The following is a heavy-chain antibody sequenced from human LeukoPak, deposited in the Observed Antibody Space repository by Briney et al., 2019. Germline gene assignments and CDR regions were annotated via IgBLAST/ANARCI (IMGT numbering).Heavy chain of an antibody. V-gene: IGHV4-34*01. CDR3: ARAGSGYFAPRGKFDY. J-gene: IGHJ4*02. Sequence: SETLSLTCAVYGGSFSGYYWSWIRQPPGKGLEWIGEINHSGSTNYNPSLKSRVTISVDMSKNQFSLKLSSVTAADTAVYYCARAGSGYFAPRGKFDYWGQGTLVTVSS. CDR2: INHSGST. D-gene: IGHD3-22*01. CDR1: GGSFSGYY.